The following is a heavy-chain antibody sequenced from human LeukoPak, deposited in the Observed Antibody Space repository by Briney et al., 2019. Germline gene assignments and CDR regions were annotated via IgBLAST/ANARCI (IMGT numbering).Heavy chain of an antibody. J-gene: IGHJ4*02. V-gene: IGHV3-23*01. CDR1: GFTFSSYS. D-gene: IGHD5-12*01. CDR3: AKGGYDYVEVAYFDQ. Sequence: GGSLRLSCAASGFTFSSYSMNWVRQAPGKGLEWVSTIIASSGSTFYADSVKGRFTISKNTSKNKLYLHMSSLRADDTAVYYCAKGGYDYVEVAYFDQWGQGTLVTVSS. CDR2: IIASSGST.